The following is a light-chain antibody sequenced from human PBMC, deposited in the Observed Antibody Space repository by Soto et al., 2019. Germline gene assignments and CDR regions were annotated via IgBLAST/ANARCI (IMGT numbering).Light chain of an antibody. Sequence: IHLTQSPCSLSASVGDRFTITCRASQGINTFLAWYQQKPGKAPKLLIYKASSLESGVPSRFSGSGSGTEFTLTISSLQPDDFATYYCQQYNGTFGQGTKVDIK. V-gene: IGKV1-5*03. J-gene: IGKJ1*01. CDR1: QGINTF. CDR3: QQYNGT. CDR2: KAS.